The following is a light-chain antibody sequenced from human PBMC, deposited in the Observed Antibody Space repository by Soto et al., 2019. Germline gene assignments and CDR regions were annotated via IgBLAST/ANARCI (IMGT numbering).Light chain of an antibody. V-gene: IGLV2-14*01. CDR2: EVS. CDR3: TSFTTISTWV. CDR1: SRDVGGYNY. Sequence: QSVLTQPASVSGSPGQSITISCTGTSRDVGGYNYVSWFQQHPGKAPKRKIYEVSNRPSGVSNRFSGSKSGNTASLTISELQAEDEADYYCTSFTTISTWVFGGGTKLTVL. J-gene: IGLJ3*02.